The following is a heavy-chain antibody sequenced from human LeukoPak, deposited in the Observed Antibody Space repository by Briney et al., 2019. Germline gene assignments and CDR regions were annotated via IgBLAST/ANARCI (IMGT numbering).Heavy chain of an antibody. CDR1: GGSFSGYY. V-gene: IGHV4-34*01. D-gene: IGHD6-6*01. J-gene: IGHJ5*02. CDR3: ARVRRYSSSSVPPWFDP. Sequence: SETLSLTCAVYGGSFSGYYWSWIRPPPGKGLEWIGEINHSGSTNYNPSLKSRVTISVDTSKNQFSLKLSSVTAADTAVYYCARVRRYSSSSVPPWFDPWGQGTLVTVSS. CDR2: INHSGST.